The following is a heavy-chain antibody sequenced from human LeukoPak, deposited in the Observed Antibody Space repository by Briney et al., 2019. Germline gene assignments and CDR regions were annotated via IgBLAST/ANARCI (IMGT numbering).Heavy chain of an antibody. Sequence: GGSLRLSCATSGFTFSHYGMHWVRQAPGRGLDWVAHIRYDESDKYYADSVKGRFTISRDNSKNTLYLQMNSLRAEDTAVYYCAKGKRSGYVFGYWGQGTLVTVSS. D-gene: IGHD5-12*01. CDR2: IRYDESDK. CDR3: AKGKRSGYVFGY. J-gene: IGHJ4*02. V-gene: IGHV3-30*02. CDR1: GFTFSHYG.